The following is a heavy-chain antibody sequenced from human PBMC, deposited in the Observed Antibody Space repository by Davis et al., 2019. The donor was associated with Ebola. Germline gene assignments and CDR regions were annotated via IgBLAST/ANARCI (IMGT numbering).Heavy chain of an antibody. Sequence: SETLSLTCAVYGGSFSGYYWSWLRQSPGKGLEWIGYIYYSGNTNYNPSLKSRVTMSVDTSKNQFSLKVRSVTAADTAVYYCARERYYDFWSGPLGYWGQGTLVTVSS. D-gene: IGHD3-3*01. CDR2: IYYSGNT. CDR1: GGSFSGYY. CDR3: ARERYYDFWSGPLGY. J-gene: IGHJ4*02. V-gene: IGHV4-59*01.